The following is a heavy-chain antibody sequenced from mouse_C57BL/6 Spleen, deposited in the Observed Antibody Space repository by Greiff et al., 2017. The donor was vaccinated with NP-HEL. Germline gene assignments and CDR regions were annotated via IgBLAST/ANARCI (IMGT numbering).Heavy chain of an antibody. CDR1: GYTFTSYW. J-gene: IGHJ3*01. V-gene: IGHV1-55*01. Sequence: VQLQQSGAELVKPGASVKMSCKASGYTFTSYWITWVKQRPGQGLEWIGDIYPGSGSTNYNEKFKSKATLTVDTSSSTAYMQLSSLTSEDSAVYYCARGTAQATPAWFAYWGQGTLVTVSA. CDR3: ARGTAQATPAWFAY. D-gene: IGHD3-2*02. CDR2: IYPGSGST.